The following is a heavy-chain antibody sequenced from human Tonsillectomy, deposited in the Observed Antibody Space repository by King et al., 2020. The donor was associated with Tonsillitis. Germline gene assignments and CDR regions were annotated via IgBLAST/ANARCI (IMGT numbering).Heavy chain of an antibody. J-gene: IGHJ6*04. CDR3: ARGRKQLPLGLDV. Sequence: QLVQSGGGLVKPGGSLRLSCAASGFNFSDYYIIWIRQAPGKGLEWISYISRSGDTIYYADSVKGRFTISRDNAKKSLYLQMNSLRVDDTAVYYCARGRKQLPLGLDVWGKGTTVTVSS. CDR1: GFNFSDYY. CDR2: ISRSGDTI. D-gene: IGHD5-18*01. V-gene: IGHV3-11*01.